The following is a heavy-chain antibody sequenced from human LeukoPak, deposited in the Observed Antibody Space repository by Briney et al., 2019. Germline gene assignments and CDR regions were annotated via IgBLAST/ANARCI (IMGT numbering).Heavy chain of an antibody. J-gene: IGHJ2*01. V-gene: IGHV4-59*08. Sequence: SGTLSLTCTVSADSITSYYWSWIRQPPGKGLEWIGYIYYGGTTDYNPSLKSRVSISGDSSKSQFSLKLSSVTAADTAVYYCARLQRGDSGYALHLNWYFDLWGCGTLVTVSS. CDR2: IYYGGTT. CDR3: ARLQRGDSGYALHLNWYFDL. D-gene: IGHD5-12*01. CDR1: ADSITSYY.